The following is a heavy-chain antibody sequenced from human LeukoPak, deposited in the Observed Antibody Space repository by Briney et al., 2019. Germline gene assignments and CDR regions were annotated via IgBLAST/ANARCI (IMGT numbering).Heavy chain of an antibody. V-gene: IGHV1-46*01. D-gene: IGHD5-24*01. CDR3: ARVRDGYNDAYDI. Sequence: ASVKVSCKASGYTFSNYNIHWLRQAPGQGLEWMGIVNPSGDSTNYAQNFQGRVTMTGDTSTSTVYMELSSLRSEDTAVYYCARVRDGYNDAYDIWGQGTMVTVSS. J-gene: IGHJ3*02. CDR2: VNPSGDST. CDR1: GYTFSNYN.